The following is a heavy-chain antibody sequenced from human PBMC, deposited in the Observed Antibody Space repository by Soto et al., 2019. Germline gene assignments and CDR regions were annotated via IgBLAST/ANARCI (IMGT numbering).Heavy chain of an antibody. Sequence: ASVKVSCKASGYTFTSYGISWVRQAPGQGLEWMGWISAYNGNTNYAQKLQGRVTMTTDTSTSTAYMELRSLRSDDTAVYYCARVGAGSGYVPALYYFHYWGQGTLVTVSS. V-gene: IGHV1-18*01. D-gene: IGHD6-13*01. CDR2: ISAYNGNT. CDR3: ARVGAGSGYVPALYYFHY. CDR1: GYTFTSYG. J-gene: IGHJ4*02.